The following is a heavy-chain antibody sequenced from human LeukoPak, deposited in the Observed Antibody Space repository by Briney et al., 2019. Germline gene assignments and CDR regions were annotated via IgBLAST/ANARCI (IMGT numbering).Heavy chain of an antibody. Sequence: SETLSITCAVYGGSFSGYYWSWIRQPPGKGLEWIGEINHSGSTNYNPSLKSRVTISVDTSKNQFSLKLSSVTAADTAVYYCASAHYYYYYGMDVWGQGTTVTVSS. CDR2: INHSGST. CDR1: GGSFSGYY. V-gene: IGHV4-34*01. CDR3: ASAHYYYYYGMDV. J-gene: IGHJ6*02.